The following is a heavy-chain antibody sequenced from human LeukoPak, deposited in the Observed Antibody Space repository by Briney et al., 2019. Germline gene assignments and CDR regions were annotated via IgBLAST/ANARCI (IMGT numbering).Heavy chain of an antibody. CDR3: ARVGGGYSYGPPDH. D-gene: IGHD5-18*01. CDR1: GFTFSSYG. CDR2: INWNGGST. V-gene: IGHV3-20*04. Sequence: GGSLRLSCAASGFTFSSYGMSWVRQAPGKGLEWVSGINWNGGSTGYADSVKGRFTISRDNAKNSLYLQMNSLRAEDTALYYCARVGGGYSYGPPDHWGRGTLVTVSS. J-gene: IGHJ4*02.